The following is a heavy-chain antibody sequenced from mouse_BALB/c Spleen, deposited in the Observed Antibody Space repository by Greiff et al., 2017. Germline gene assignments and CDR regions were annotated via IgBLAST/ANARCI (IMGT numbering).Heavy chain of an antibody. CDR1: GFNIKDTY. CDR3: ATMITWFAY. CDR2: IDPANGNT. J-gene: IGHJ3*01. V-gene: IGHV14-3*02. D-gene: IGHD2-4*01. Sequence: EVHLQQSGAELVKPGASVKLSCTASGFNIKDTYMHWVKQRPEQGLEWIGRIDPANGNTKYDPKFQGKATITADTSSNTAYLQLSSLTSEDTAVYYCATMITWFAYWGQGTLVTVSA.